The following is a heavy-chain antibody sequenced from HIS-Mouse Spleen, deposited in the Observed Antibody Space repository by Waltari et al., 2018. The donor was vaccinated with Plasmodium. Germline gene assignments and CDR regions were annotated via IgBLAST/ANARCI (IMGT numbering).Heavy chain of an antibody. V-gene: IGHV4-34*01. CDR2: INHSGST. D-gene: IGHD3-10*01. J-gene: IGHJ2*01. CDR3: ARGRVLGTSSGYFDL. CDR1: GGSFSGYY. Sequence: QVQLQQCGAGLLNPSETLSLTCSVYGGSFSGYYWRCIRQPPGKGLEWIGEINHSGSTNYNPSLKSRVTISVDTSKNQFSLKLSSVTAADTAVYYCARGRVLGTSSGYFDLWGRGTLVTVSS.